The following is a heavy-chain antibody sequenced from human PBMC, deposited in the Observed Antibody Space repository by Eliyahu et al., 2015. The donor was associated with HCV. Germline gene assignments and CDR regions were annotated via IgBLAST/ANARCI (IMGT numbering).Heavy chain of an antibody. CDR3: ARLGGAVAVQYWNFGP. CDR2: IFYDGAT. J-gene: IGHJ2*01. CDR1: GDPITSTSYW. D-gene: IGHD6-19*01. Sequence: QQQLQESGPGVVKPSETLSLTCTLSGDPITSTSYWWAWIRQPPGKGLEWIGSIFYDGATNYNSALQSRVTISIDTPKNQFSLRVSSLTAADTALYYCARLGGAVAVQYWNFGPWGRGALVSVSS. V-gene: IGHV4-39*01.